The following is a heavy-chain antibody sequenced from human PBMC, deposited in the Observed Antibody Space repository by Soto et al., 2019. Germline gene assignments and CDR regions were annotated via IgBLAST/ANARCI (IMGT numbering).Heavy chain of an antibody. CDR1: GGSFSGYY. CDR3: ARRVAGTFSLHKQKYFQH. CDR2: INHSGST. J-gene: IGHJ1*01. V-gene: IGHV4-34*01. D-gene: IGHD6-19*01. Sequence: SETLSLTCAVYGGSFSGYYWSWIRQPPGKGLEWIGEINHSGSTNYNPSLKSRVTISVDTSKNQFSLKLSSVTAADTAVYYCARRVAGTFSLHKQKYFQHWGQGTLVTVSS.